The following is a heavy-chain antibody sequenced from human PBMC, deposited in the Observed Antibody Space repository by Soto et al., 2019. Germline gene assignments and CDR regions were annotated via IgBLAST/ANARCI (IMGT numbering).Heavy chain of an antibody. D-gene: IGHD3-9*01. Sequence: GSSVKGSCKGSGWTFSGDTSNWGRLAPGLGLEWMGRVNPILSMSNYAQKFQGRVTITADKSTSTAYMELSSLRFEDTAVYYCASLLRYFDWLSEETWFDPWGQGTLVTVSS. CDR3: ASLLRYFDWLSEETWFDP. V-gene: IGHV1-69*02. CDR2: VNPILSMS. J-gene: IGHJ5*02. CDR1: GWTFSGDT.